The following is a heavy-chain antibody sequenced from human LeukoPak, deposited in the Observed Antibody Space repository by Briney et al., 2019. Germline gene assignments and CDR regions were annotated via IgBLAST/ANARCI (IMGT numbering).Heavy chain of an antibody. J-gene: IGHJ6*02. D-gene: IGHD5-12*01. V-gene: IGHV3-53*01. CDR3: ARGRYEFSAGMDV. CDR2: IYSGGST. Sequence: ETLSLTCTVSGGSVSSGSYYWSWVRQAPGKGLEWVSVIYSGGSTNYADSVRGRFTISRDNSKNTLYLQMNSLRAEDTAVYYCARGRYEFSAGMDVWGQGTTVTVSS. CDR1: GGSVSSGSYY.